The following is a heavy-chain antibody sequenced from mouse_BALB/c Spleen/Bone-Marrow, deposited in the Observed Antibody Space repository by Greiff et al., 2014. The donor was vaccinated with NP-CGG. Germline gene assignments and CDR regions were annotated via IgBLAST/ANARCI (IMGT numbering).Heavy chain of an antibody. Sequence: VQLKGSGGEVVKAGGSVKIFCKATGYTFSSYWVGWGKQRPGDGLGLIGEILPGSGSTNYNEKFKGKATFTADTSSNTAYMQLSSLTSEDSAAYYCARRLLYYFDYWGQGTTLTVSS. CDR3: ARRLLYYFDY. V-gene: IGHV1-9*01. CDR2: ILPGSGST. J-gene: IGHJ2*01. D-gene: IGHD1-2*01. CDR1: GYTFSSYW.